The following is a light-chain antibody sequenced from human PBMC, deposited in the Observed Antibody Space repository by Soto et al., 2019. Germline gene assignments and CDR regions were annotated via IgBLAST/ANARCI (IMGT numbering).Light chain of an antibody. V-gene: IGKV3-11*01. Sequence: EIVLTQSPATLSLSPGERATLSCRASQSVSNSLAWYQQQPGQAPRLLIYDASNRATGIPARFSGSGSGTDFTLTISSLEPEDFAVYYCQQRSNWPLLTFGGGTKVEIK. CDR2: DAS. CDR1: QSVSNS. CDR3: QQRSNWPLLT. J-gene: IGKJ4*01.